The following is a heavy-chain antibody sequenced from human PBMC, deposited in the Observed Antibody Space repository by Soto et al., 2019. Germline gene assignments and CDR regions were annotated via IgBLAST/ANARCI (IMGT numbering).Heavy chain of an antibody. J-gene: IGHJ3*02. CDR1: GFTFTSSA. D-gene: IGHD6-13*01. Sequence: SVKVSCKASGFTFTSSAVQWVRQARGQRLEWIGWIVVGSGNTNYAQKFQERVTITRDMSTSTAYMELSSLRSEDTAVYYCAAVRTSSWYPDVFDIWGQGEMVTVSS. V-gene: IGHV1-58*01. CDR2: IVVGSGNT. CDR3: AAVRTSSWYPDVFDI.